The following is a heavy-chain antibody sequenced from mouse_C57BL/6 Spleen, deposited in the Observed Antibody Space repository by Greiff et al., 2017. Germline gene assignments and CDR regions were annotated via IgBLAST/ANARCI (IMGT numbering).Heavy chain of an antibody. CDR1: GYTFTSYW. J-gene: IGHJ4*01. D-gene: IGHD1-1*01. CDR2: IDPSDSYT. V-gene: IGHV1-69*01. CDR3: ARRRPYYYGSSYVDYAMDY. Sequence: VQLQQPGAELVMPGASVKLSCKASGYTFTSYWMHWVKQRPGQGLEWIGEIDPSDSYTNYNQKFKGKSTLTVDKSSSTAYMQLSSLTSEDSAVYYCARRRPYYYGSSYVDYAMDYWGQGTSVTVSS.